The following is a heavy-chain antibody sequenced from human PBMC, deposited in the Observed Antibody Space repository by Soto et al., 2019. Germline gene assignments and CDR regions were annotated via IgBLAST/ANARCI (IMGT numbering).Heavy chain of an antibody. J-gene: IGHJ6*02. D-gene: IGHD3-10*01. CDR1: GGSISSGGYY. CDR2: IYYSGST. Sequence: QVQLQESGPGLVKPSQTLSLTCTVSGGSISSGGYYWSWIRQHPGKGLEWIGYIYYSGSTYYNPSLKRRVTISVATSESQCPLTLCSVTASDTDVFYCARVFGFGGMDVWGQGTTVTVSS. CDR3: ARVFGFGGMDV. V-gene: IGHV4-31*03.